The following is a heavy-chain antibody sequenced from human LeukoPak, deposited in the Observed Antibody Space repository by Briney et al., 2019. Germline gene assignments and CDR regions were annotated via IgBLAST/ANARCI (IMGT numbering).Heavy chain of an antibody. V-gene: IGHV3-7*01. CDR2: IKQDGSEK. D-gene: IGHD1-26*01. CDR3: ARSSGSYYY. CDR1: GFNFGEFW. J-gene: IGHJ4*02. Sequence: GGSLRLSCAASGFNFGEFWMAWVRQTPGKGLEWVANIKQDGSEKYYVDSVKGRFTISRDNAKNSLYLQMNSLRAEDTAVYYCARSSGSYYYWGQGTLVSVSS.